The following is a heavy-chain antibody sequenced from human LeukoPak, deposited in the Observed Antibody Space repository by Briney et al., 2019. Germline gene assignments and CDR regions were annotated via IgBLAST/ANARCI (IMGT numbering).Heavy chain of an antibody. CDR2: ISPRGGGT. CDR3: ARDLAWGAFDY. D-gene: IGHD7-27*01. CDR1: GFTFSNYG. J-gene: IGHJ4*01. V-gene: IGHV3-23*01. Sequence: GGSLRLSCAASGFTFSNYGMNWVRQAPGKGLEWLSGISPRGGGTYYADSVKGRFTISRDDSKNTLSLQMNSLTVEDTAVYYCARDLAWGAFDYWGQETWSPSPQ.